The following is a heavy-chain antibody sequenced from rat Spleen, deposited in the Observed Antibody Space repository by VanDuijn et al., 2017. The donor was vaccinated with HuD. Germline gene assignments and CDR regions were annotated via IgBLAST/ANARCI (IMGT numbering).Heavy chain of an antibody. CDR2: ISYDGSST. V-gene: IGHV5-29*01. CDR1: GFTFSNYG. CDR3: ATLRWGDY. D-gene: IGHD5-1*01. J-gene: IGHJ2*01. Sequence: EVQLVESGGGLVQPGRSLKLSCAASGFTFSNYGMAWVRQTPTKGLEWVATISYDGSSTYYRDSVKGRFTISRDNAKSTLYLQMDSLRSEDTATYYCATLRWGDYWGQGVMVTVSS.